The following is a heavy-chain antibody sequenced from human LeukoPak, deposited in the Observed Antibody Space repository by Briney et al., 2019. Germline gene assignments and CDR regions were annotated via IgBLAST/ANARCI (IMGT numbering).Heavy chain of an antibody. CDR3: ARGGYSSSLYDY. CDR1: GYTLSDFY. Sequence: ASVQVSCKASGYTLSDFYMHWVRQAPGQGLEWMGWINPKPDRDDRKYARKFQARVTMSRDTSLNTAYMELSRLTSDDTAVYFCARGGYSSSLYDYWGQGKLVSVSS. CDR2: INPKPDRDDR. J-gene: IGHJ4*01. V-gene: IGHV1-2*02. D-gene: IGHD6-13*01.